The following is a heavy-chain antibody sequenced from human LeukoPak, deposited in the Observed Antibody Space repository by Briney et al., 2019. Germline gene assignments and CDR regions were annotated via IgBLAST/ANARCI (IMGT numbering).Heavy chain of an antibody. Sequence: GGSLRLSCTASGFTFSTSGMHWVRQAPGKGLEWVALISYDGSNKYYADSVKSRFTISRDNSKNTVSLQMSSLRAEDTAVYYCAKVPSAGSTLLPDYWGQGTLVTVAS. V-gene: IGHV3-30*18. D-gene: IGHD1-26*01. CDR2: ISYDGSNK. CDR3: AKVPSAGSTLLPDY. CDR1: GFTFSTSG. J-gene: IGHJ4*02.